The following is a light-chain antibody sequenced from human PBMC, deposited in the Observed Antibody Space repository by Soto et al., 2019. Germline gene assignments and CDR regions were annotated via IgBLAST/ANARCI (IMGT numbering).Light chain of an antibody. CDR1: SGHSSYA. CDR2: LNSDGSH. CDR3: QTWGTGIVV. Sequence: QLVLTQSPSASASLGASVKLTCTLSSGHSSYAIAWHQQQPEKGPRYLMKLNSDGSHSKGDGIPDRFSGSSSGAERYLTISSLQSEDEADYYCQTWGTGIVVFGVGTKLTVL. V-gene: IGLV4-69*01. J-gene: IGLJ2*01.